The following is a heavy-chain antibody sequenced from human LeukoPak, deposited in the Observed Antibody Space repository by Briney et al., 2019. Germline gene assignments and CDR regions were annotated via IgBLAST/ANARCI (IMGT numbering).Heavy chain of an antibody. J-gene: IGHJ4*02. CDR1: GFTFDDYA. V-gene: IGHV3-9*01. CDR3: AKDSAPLRQMANADY. CDR2: ISWNSGSI. Sequence: PGGSLRLSCAASGFTFDDYAMHWVRQAPGKGLEWVSGISWNSGSIGYADSVKGRFTISRDNAKNSLYLQMNSLRAEDTAVYYCAKDSAPLRQMANADYWGQGTLVTVSS. D-gene: IGHD5-24*01.